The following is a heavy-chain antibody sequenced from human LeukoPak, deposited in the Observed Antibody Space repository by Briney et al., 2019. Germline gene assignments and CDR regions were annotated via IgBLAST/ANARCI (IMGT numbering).Heavy chain of an antibody. D-gene: IGHD2-21*02. CDR2: IYSGGAT. CDR1: GFTVSSNY. J-gene: IGHJ4*02. V-gene: IGHV3-53*01. Sequence: GGSLRLSCAASGFTVSSNYMSWVRQAPGKGLEWVSVIYSGGATYYADSVKGRFTISRDISKNTLYLQMNSLRAEDTAVYYCARGGCTYCGGDPLFYWGQGTLVTVSS. CDR3: ARGGCTYCGGDPLFY.